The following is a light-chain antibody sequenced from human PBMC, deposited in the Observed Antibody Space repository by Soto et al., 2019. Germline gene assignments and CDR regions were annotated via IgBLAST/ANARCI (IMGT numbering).Light chain of an antibody. CDR2: DAS. V-gene: IGKV1-5*01. CDR1: QSVSNW. CDR3: TVYNCYLCR. Sequence: IEMTLYPYSLSASVGERVTITCRARQSVSNWVAWYQQKPGKAPKLLIYDASSLESGVPSRFSGSGSGTEFTLTISSLQPDDFATYCSTVYNCYLCRFGQGSMV. J-gene: IGKJ1*01.